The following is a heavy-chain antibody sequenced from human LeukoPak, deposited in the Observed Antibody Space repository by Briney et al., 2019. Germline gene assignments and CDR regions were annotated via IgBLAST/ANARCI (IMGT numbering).Heavy chain of an antibody. J-gene: IGHJ4*02. CDR2: IYTSGST. Sequence: SETLSLTCTVSGGSISSYYWSWIRQPAGKGLEWIGRIYTSGSTNYNPSLKSRVTMSVDTSKNQFSLKLSSVTAADTAVYYCARGLRRSNYYGSGSYYRGSYYFDYWGRGTLVTVSS. CDR1: GGSISSYY. CDR3: ARGLRRSNYYGSGSYYRGSYYFDY. D-gene: IGHD3-10*01. V-gene: IGHV4-4*07.